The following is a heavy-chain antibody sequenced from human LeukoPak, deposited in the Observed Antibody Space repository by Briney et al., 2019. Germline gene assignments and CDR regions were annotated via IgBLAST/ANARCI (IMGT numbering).Heavy chain of an antibody. CDR3: VRDRSSLYASSRFFDY. Sequence: ASVKVSCKASGYTFNNYYMHWVRQAPGQGLEWMGIINPSDGTTTYAQKFRGRVSMTRDMSTSSVYMEVSSLRSEDTAVYYCVRDRSSLYASSRFFDYRGQGTLVTVSS. V-gene: IGHV1-46*02. CDR2: INPSDGTT. D-gene: IGHD3-10*01. J-gene: IGHJ4*02. CDR1: GYTFNNYY.